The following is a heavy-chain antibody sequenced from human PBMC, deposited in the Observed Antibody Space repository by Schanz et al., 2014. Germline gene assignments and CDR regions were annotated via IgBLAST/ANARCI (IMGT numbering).Heavy chain of an antibody. V-gene: IGHV4-30-4*07. J-gene: IGHJ6*02. Sequence: QVQLQESGPGLVKPSQTLSLTCAVSGGSISSGGYSWSWIRQPPGKGLEWIGYVYNNGRTYYNPSLKRRVAISVDTSKNQFSLKLTSMTAADTAVYYCARVVGGAEWLLYDDYYYNLDVWGQGTTVTVSS. CDR2: VYNNGRT. CDR3: ARVVGGAEWLLYDDYYYNLDV. CDR1: GGSISSGGYS. D-gene: IGHD3-3*01.